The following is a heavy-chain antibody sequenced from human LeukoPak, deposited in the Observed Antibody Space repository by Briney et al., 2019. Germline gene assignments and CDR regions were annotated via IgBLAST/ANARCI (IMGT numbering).Heavy chain of an antibody. CDR3: AKDPMIVVVPASHFDY. J-gene: IGHJ4*02. CDR1: GFSFSSYA. Sequence: GGSLRLSCAASGFSFSSYAMSWVRLAPGKGLEWVSAISGSGGSTYYADSVKGRFTISRDNSKNTLYLQMNSLRAEDTAVYYCAKDPMIVVVPASHFDYWGQGTLVTVSS. D-gene: IGHD2-2*01. CDR2: ISGSGGST. V-gene: IGHV3-23*01.